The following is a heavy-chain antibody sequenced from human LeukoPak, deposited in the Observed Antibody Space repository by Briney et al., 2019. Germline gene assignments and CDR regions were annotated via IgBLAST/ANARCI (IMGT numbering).Heavy chain of an antibody. CDR1: GFTVSSNY. D-gene: IGHD4-17*01. CDR3: ARGNMVTTTVTAFDV. V-gene: IGHV3-66*01. J-gene: IGHJ3*01. Sequence: GGSLRLSCAASGFTVSSNYMSWVRQAPRKGLEWVSLIYSGGSTFYADSVKGRFTISRDNSKNTVHLQMNSLRAEDTAVYYCARGNMVTTTVTAFDVWGQGTMVTVSS. CDR2: IYSGGST.